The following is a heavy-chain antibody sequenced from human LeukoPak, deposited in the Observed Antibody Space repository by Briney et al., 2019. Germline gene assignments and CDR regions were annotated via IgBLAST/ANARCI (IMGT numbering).Heavy chain of an antibody. Sequence: GGSLRLSCAASGFTFSSYAMHWVRQAPGKGLEWVAVISYDGSNKYYADSVKGRFTISRDNSKNTLYLQMNSLRAEDTAVYYCAARQYYDILTGSDYWGQGTLVTVS. D-gene: IGHD3-9*01. J-gene: IGHJ4*02. V-gene: IGHV3-30-3*01. CDR2: ISYDGSNK. CDR1: GFTFSSYA. CDR3: AARQYYDILTGSDY.